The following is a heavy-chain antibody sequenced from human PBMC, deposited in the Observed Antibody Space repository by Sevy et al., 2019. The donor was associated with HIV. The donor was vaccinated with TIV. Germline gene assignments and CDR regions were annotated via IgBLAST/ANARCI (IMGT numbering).Heavy chain of an antibody. V-gene: IGHV3-23*01. CDR1: GFSFDSYG. CDR3: AKRGGGHYDPDEIGYYFYYYNMDV. J-gene: IGHJ6*03. CDR2: ISGSGTRT. Sequence: GGSLRLSCAVSGFSFDSYGMTWVRQAPGKGLEWVSGISGSGTRTYYADSVKGRFIISRDNSKNTLYLQMNSLRREDTAIYYCAKRGGGHYDPDEIGYYFYYYNMDVWGKGTTVTVSS. D-gene: IGHD3-22*01.